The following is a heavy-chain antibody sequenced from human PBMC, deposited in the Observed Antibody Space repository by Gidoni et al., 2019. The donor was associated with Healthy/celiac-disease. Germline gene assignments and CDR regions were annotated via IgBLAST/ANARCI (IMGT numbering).Heavy chain of an antibody. Sequence: EVQLVESGGGLVQPGGSLRLSCAASGCTFSSYEMNGVRQAPGKGLEWVSYISSSGSTIYYADSVKGRFTIARDNAKNSLYLQMNSLRAEDTAVYYCATCTPELSGKAVYYYYGMDVWGQGTTVTVSS. CDR1: GCTFSSYE. V-gene: IGHV3-48*03. J-gene: IGHJ6*02. CDR3: ATCTPELSGKAVYYYYGMDV. CDR2: ISSSGSTI. D-gene: IGHD1-26*01.